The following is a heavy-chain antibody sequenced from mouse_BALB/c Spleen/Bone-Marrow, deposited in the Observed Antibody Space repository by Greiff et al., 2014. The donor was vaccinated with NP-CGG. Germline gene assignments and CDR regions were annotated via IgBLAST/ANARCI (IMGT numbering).Heavy chain of an antibody. V-gene: IGHV5-6*01. J-gene: IGHJ2*01. CDR3: ARPTTVVATGGSFDY. D-gene: IGHD1-1*01. CDR2: ISSGGSYT. CDR1: GFTFSSYG. Sequence: DVQLQESGGDLVKPGGSLKLSCAASGFTFSSYGMSWVRQTPDKRLEWVATISSGGSYTYYPDSVKGRFTIYRDNAKNTLYLQMSSLKSEDTAMYYCARPTTVVATGGSFDYWGQGTTLTVSS.